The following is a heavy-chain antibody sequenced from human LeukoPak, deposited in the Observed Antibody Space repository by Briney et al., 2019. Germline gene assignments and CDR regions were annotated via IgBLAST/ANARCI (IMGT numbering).Heavy chain of an antibody. J-gene: IGHJ4*02. D-gene: IGHD4-23*01. CDR1: GGSISSSSYY. CDR2: IYYRGST. V-gene: IGHV4-39*01. CDR3: ARQCGGNSPFDY. Sequence: SETLSLTCTVSGGSISSSSYYWGWIRKPPGKGVEWIGSIYYRGSTYYNPSLKSRVTISVDTSKNQFSLKLSSVTAADTAVYYCARQCGGNSPFDYWGQGTLVTVSS.